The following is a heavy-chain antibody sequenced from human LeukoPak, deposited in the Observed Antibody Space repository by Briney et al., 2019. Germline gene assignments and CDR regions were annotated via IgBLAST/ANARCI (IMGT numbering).Heavy chain of an antibody. V-gene: IGHV3-30*06. J-gene: IGHJ5*02. Sequence: GGSLRLSCAASGFTFSDYGMHWVRLAPGKGLEWVGVTSSDGSNKFYADSVKGRFTVSRDNSKNTLYLQMNSLRAEDTAVYYCARDNDPDYSSPPGWFDLWGQGTLVTVSS. CDR1: GFTFSDYG. D-gene: IGHD3-22*01. CDR3: ARDNDPDYSSPPGWFDL. CDR2: TSSDGSNK.